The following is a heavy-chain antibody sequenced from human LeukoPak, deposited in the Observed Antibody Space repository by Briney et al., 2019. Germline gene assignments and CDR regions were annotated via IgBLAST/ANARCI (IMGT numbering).Heavy chain of an antibody. D-gene: IGHD1/OR15-1a*01. Sequence: SETLSLTCTVSGGSVSSSGYYWGWVRQPPGKGLEWIGSISYSGSTSHTPSLKSRVTISVDTSKNQFSLKMSSVTAADTAVYFCVRDLEHFDIDYWGQGALVTVSS. CDR1: GGSVSSSGYY. CDR3: VRDLEHFDIDY. V-gene: IGHV4-39*07. CDR2: ISYSGST. J-gene: IGHJ4*02.